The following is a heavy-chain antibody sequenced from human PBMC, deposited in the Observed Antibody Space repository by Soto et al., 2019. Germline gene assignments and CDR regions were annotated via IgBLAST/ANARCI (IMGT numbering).Heavy chain of an antibody. CDR2: ISYDGSNK. CDR1: GFTFSSYG. V-gene: IGHV3-30*18. CDR3: AKDSHDFWSGYYRGYYYGMDV. D-gene: IGHD3-3*01. Sequence: GGSLRLSCAASGFTFSSYGMHWVRQAPGKGLEWVAVISYDGSNKYYADSVKGRFTISRDNSKNTLYLQMNSLRAEDTAVYYCAKDSHDFWSGYYRGYYYGMDVWGQGTTVTVSS. J-gene: IGHJ6*02.